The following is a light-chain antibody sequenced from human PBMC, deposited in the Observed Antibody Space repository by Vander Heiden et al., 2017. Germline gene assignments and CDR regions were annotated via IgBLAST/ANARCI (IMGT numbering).Light chain of an antibody. Sequence: DIQMTQSPSTLSASVGDRVTITCRASQSISSWLAWYQQKPGKAPKLLIYKASSLESGVPSRFSGSASGTEFTLTISILHPDDFATYYCQRENSYSQTFGQGTKVXIK. CDR1: QSISSW. J-gene: IGKJ1*01. CDR3: QRENSYSQT. V-gene: IGKV1-5*03. CDR2: KAS.